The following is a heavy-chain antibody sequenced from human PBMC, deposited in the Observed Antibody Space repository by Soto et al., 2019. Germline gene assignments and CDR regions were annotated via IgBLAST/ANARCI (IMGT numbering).Heavy chain of an antibody. V-gene: IGHV4-59*01. CDR2: IHYSGST. D-gene: IGHD4-17*01. J-gene: IGHJ4*02. Sequence: SETLSLTCTVSGGSISSYYWSWIRQPPGKGLEWIGYIHYSGSTNYNPSLKSRVTISVDTSKNQFSLKLSSVTAADTAVYYCAGLPFLRSFVDYWGQGTLVTVSS. CDR3: AGLPFLRSFVDY. CDR1: GGSISSYY.